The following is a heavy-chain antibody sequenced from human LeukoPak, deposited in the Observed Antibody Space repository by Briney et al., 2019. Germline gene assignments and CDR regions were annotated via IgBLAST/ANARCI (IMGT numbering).Heavy chain of an antibody. V-gene: IGHV1-46*01. CDR2: INPSGGST. CDR3: AVGGGHNYRGQSWDY. J-gene: IGHJ4*02. Sequence: ASVKVSCKASGYSFTSYYMHWVRQAPGQGPEWMGMINPSGGSTTYAQKFQGRVTMTRDMCTTTVYMELTSLRSEDTALYYCAVGGGHNYRGQSWDYWGQGSLVTVSS. D-gene: IGHD5-24*01. CDR1: GYSFTSYY.